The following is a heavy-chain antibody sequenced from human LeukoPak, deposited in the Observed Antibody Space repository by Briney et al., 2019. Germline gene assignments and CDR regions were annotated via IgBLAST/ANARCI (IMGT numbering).Heavy chain of an antibody. J-gene: IGHJ4*02. CDR3: ARDVLGESGAGGY. CDR2: ISPSGNSV. Sequence: GGCLRLSCAASGFTFSSYTMNWVRQAPGKGLEWVSSISPSGNSVWYADSVKGRSTISRDNAKNSLFLQVNTLRAEDTAVCFCARDVLGESGAGGYWGQGTLVTVSS. V-gene: IGHV3-21*01. D-gene: IGHD3-10*01. CDR1: GFTFSSYT.